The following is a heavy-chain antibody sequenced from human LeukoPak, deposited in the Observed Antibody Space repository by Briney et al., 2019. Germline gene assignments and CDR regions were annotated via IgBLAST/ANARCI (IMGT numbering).Heavy chain of an antibody. J-gene: IGHJ4*02. CDR2: ISGSGTST. V-gene: IGHV3-23*01. D-gene: IGHD3-10*01. Sequence: PGGSLRLSCTASGYTFNSYAMSWVRQAPGKGLEWVSGISGSGTSTYYADSVKGWFTISRDNSKNTLYLQMNSLRAEDTALYYCAKEPASGSCFDYWGQGPLVGVSS. CDR1: GYTFNSYA. CDR3: AKEPASGSCFDY.